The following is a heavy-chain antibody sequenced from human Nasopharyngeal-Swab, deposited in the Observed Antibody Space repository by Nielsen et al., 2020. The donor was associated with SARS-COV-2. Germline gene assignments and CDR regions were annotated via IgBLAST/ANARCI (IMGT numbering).Heavy chain of an antibody. Sequence: GGSLRLSCSASGFTFSSYAMHWVRQAPGKGLEYVSAISSNGGSTYYADSVKGRFTISRDNSKNTLYLQMSSLRAEDTAVYYCARGIVVVPAAIDYWGQGTLVTVSS. CDR1: GFTFSSYA. J-gene: IGHJ4*02. CDR3: ARGIVVVPAAIDY. CDR2: ISSNGGST. D-gene: IGHD2-2*01. V-gene: IGHV3-64D*06.